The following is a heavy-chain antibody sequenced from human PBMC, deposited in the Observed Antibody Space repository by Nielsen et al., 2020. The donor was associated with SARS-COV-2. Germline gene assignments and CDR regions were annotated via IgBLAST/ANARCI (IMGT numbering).Heavy chain of an antibody. D-gene: IGHD1-26*01. Sequence: SETLSLTCTVSGGSISSGDYYWSWIRQPPGKGLEWIGYIYYSGSTYYNPSLKSRVTISVDTSKNQFSLKLSSVTAADTAVYYCARAKYSGSYRYYFDYWGQGTLVTVPS. CDR3: ARAKYSGSYRYYFDY. V-gene: IGHV4-30-4*01. CDR1: GGSISSGDYY. CDR2: IYYSGST. J-gene: IGHJ4*02.